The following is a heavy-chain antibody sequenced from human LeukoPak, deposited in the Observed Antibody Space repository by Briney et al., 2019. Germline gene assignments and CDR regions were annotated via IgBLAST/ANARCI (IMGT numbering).Heavy chain of an antibody. Sequence: PSETLSLTCTVSGGSISSNAYYWAWIRQPPGKGLEWIGSIYSSVSTYYNPSLKSRVTISVDTSKNQFSLRLSSVTAADTALYYCAYSGSYGHLGYWGQGIPITVSS. D-gene: IGHD1-26*01. J-gene: IGHJ4*02. CDR2: IYSSVST. CDR1: GGSISSNAYY. V-gene: IGHV4-39*01. CDR3: AYSGSYGHLGY.